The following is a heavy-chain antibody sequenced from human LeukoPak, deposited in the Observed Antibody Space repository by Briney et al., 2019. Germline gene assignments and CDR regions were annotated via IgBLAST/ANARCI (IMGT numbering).Heavy chain of an antibody. CDR3: ARVSTGDINWFDP. CDR1: GGTFSSYA. J-gene: IGHJ5*02. Sequence: GASVKVSCKASGGTFSSYAISWVRQAPGQGLEWIGGIIPIFGTANYAQKFQGRVTITTDESTSTAYMELSSLRSEDTAVYYCARVSTGDINWFDPWGQGTLVTVSS. D-gene: IGHD7-27*01. V-gene: IGHV1-69*05. CDR2: IIPIFGTA.